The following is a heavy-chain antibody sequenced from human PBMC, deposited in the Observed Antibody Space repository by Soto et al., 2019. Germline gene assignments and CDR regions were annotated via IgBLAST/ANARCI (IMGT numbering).Heavy chain of an antibody. J-gene: IGHJ6*02. Sequence: SETLSLTCTVSGGSLSSYYWSWIRQAPGKGLENLGYIYYSESTNYNPSLKSRVTISVDTSKNQFSLKLSSVTAADTAVYYCARLGLGGDYYYYGMDVWGQGTTVTVSS. V-gene: IGHV4-59*01. CDR3: ARLGLGGDYYYYGMDV. D-gene: IGHD3-10*01. CDR1: GGSLSSYY. CDR2: IYYSEST.